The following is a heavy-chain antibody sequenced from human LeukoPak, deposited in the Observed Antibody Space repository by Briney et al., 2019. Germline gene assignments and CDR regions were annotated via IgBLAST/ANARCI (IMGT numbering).Heavy chain of an antibody. CDR2: MYYSGST. CDR1: GGSISSYY. Sequence: SETPSLTCTVSGGSISSYYWSWIRQPPGKGLEWIGYMYYSGSTDSNPSLKSRVTISVDTSKNQFSLKLRSVTAADTAVYYCARRPRNDILTGTPFDYWGQGILVTVSS. CDR3: ARRPRNDILTGTPFDY. J-gene: IGHJ4*02. D-gene: IGHD3-9*01. V-gene: IGHV4-59*01.